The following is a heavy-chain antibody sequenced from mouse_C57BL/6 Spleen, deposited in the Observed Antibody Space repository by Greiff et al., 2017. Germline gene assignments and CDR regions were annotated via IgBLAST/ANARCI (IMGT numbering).Heavy chain of an antibody. Sequence: VQLQQSGAELVKPGASVKLSCKASGYTFTSYWMHWVKQRPGRGLEWIGRIDPNSGGTKYNEKFKSKATLTVDKPSSTVYMELSSLTSEDSAVYYCARYWDLNCEYDGGYYYAMDYWGQGTSVTVSS. CDR2: IDPNSGGT. CDR1: GYTFTSYW. D-gene: IGHD2-4*01. CDR3: ARYWDLNCEYDGGYYYAMDY. V-gene: IGHV1-72*01. J-gene: IGHJ4*01.